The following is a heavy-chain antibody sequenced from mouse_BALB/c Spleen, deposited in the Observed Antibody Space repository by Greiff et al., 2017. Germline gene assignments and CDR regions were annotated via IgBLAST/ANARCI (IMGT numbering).Heavy chain of an antibody. Sequence: EVKLMESGGGLVKPGGSLKLSCAASGFTFSSYAMSWVRQTPEKRLEWVATISSGGSYTYYPDSVKGRFTISRDNAKNTLYLQMSSLRSEDTAMYYCARHEGIYYGYDVAYWGQGTLVTVSA. CDR2: ISSGGSYT. CDR1: GFTFSSYA. CDR3: ARHEGIYYGYDVAY. J-gene: IGHJ3*01. V-gene: IGHV5-9-3*01. D-gene: IGHD2-2*01.